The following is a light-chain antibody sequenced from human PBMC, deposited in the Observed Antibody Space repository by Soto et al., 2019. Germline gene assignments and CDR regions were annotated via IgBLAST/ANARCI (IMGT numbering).Light chain of an antibody. CDR2: AAS. J-gene: IGKJ3*01. CDR3: QQSYSTPRG. CDR1: QSINTY. V-gene: IGKV1-39*01. Sequence: DIQMTQSPSSLSASVGDRVTITCRASQSINTYLNWYQQNPGKAPKLLIYAASRLQSGVPSRFSGSGSGTDFTLTISRLQPEDFATYYCQQSYSTPRGFGPGTKVEIK.